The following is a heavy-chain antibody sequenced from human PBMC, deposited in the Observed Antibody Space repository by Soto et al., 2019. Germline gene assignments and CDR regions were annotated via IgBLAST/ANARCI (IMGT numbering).Heavy chain of an antibody. D-gene: IGHD5-12*01. CDR3: ARRAYSGYDPRWYFDL. CDR1: GGTFSSYA. J-gene: IGHJ2*01. V-gene: IGHV1-69*12. CDR2: IIPSFGTA. Sequence: QVQLVQSGAEVKKPGSSVKVSCKASGGTFSSYAISWVRQAPGQGLGWMGGIIPSFGTANYAQKFQGRVTITADESTSTAYMELSSLRSEDTAVYYCARRAYSGYDPRWYFDLWGRGTLVTVSS.